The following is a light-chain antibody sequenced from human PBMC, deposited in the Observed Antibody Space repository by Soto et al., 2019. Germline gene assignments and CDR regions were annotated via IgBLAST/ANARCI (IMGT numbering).Light chain of an antibody. CDR3: QESYSDLRT. Sequence: DIQMTQSPPSLSASVGDRVTITCRTSQSITRYLNWYRQQPGEAPKLLIYASSYLQSGVPSRFSGSGSGTDFTLTISSLEPEDFATFYCQESYSDLRTFGQRTKVELK. CDR2: ASS. J-gene: IGKJ1*01. V-gene: IGKV1-39*01. CDR1: QSITRY.